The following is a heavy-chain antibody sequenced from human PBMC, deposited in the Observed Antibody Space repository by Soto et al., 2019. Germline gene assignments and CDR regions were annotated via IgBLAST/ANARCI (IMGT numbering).Heavy chain of an antibody. D-gene: IGHD3-10*01. J-gene: IGHJ4*02. V-gene: IGHV3-7*01. CDR3: ARDPDYGSGSYYNGQ. CDR1: GFTFSSYW. Sequence: GGSPRLSCAASGFTFSSYWMSWVRQAPGKGLEWVANIKQDGSEKYYVDSVKGRFTISRDNAKNSLYLQMNSLRAEDTAVYYCARDPDYGSGSYYNGQRGQGTLVTVSS. CDR2: IKQDGSEK.